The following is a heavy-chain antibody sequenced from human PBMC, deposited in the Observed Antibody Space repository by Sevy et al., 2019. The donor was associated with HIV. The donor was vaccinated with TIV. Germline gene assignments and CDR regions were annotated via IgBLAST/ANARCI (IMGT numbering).Heavy chain of an antibody. D-gene: IGHD3-10*01. CDR1: GFTFSSYA. Sequence: GGSLRLSCAASGFTFSSYAMSWVRQAPGKGLEWVSAISGSGGSTYYADSVKGRFTISRDNSKNTLYLQMNSLRAEDTAVDDCAKASYGSGSYWVFRGQGTLVTVSS. CDR2: ISGSGGST. CDR3: AKASYGSGSYWVF. J-gene: IGHJ4*02. V-gene: IGHV3-23*01.